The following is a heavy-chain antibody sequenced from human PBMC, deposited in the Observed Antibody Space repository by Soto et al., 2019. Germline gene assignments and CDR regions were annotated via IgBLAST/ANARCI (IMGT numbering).Heavy chain of an antibody. CDR3: AKGPFCGDDCYFGV. J-gene: IGHJ4*02. V-gene: IGHV4-4*07. D-gene: IGHD2-21*02. CDR2: LYSSGAT. CDR1: GGSIRSFY. Sequence: QVLLQEPGPRLVKPSETLSLTCTVAGGSIRSFYWSWVRQPAGEGLEWIGRLYSSGATDYNPSLRSRVTMSVDTSTDQVSLRLASVTAADTAVYFCAKGPFCGDDCYFGVWGQGTEVNVSS.